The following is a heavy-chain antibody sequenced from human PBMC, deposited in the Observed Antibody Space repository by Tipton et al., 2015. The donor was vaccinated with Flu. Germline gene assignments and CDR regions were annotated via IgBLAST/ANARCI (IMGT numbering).Heavy chain of an antibody. Sequence: TLSLTCAVSGVSISSGGYYWSWIRQHPGKGLQWIGSIYYTGTTSYNPSLQGRVTISADRSKNQFSLEMSSLTAADTAVYYCARPHTPYFYGMDVWGQGTTVTVSS. CDR1: GVSISSGGYY. CDR2: IYYTGTT. V-gene: IGHV4-39*07. J-gene: IGHJ6*02. CDR3: ARPHTPYFYGMDV. D-gene: IGHD2-2*02.